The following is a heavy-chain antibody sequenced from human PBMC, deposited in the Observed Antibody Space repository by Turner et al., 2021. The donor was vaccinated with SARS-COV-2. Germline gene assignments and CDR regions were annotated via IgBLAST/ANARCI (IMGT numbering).Heavy chain of an antibody. J-gene: IGHJ4*02. V-gene: IGHV3-23*01. Sequence: EVQLLESGGGLVQPGGSLSLSVAASDFTLSNYAMSWVRKDPGNGLEGVSAVSGSGVSTDYADSVKGRFTISRDNSKKTLYLQMNSLRAEDTAVYYCAKDLSGSYYTPSFFRVSEFDYWGQGTLVTVSS. D-gene: IGHD1-26*01. CDR2: VSGSGVST. CDR3: AKDLSGSYYTPSFFRVSEFDY. CDR1: DFTLSNYA.